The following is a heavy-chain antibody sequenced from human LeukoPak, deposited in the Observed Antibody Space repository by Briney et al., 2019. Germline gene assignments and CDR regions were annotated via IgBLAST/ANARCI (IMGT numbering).Heavy chain of an antibody. CDR1: GGSISSYY. D-gene: IGHD3-3*01. J-gene: IGHJ3*02. CDR2: IYYSGST. V-gene: IGHV4-59*01. Sequence: SETLSLTCTVSGGSISSYYRSWIRQPPGKGLEWIGYIYYSGSTNYNPSLKSRVTISVDTSKNQFSLKLSSVTAADTAVYYCARVDDFWSGLSAFDIWGQGTMVTVSS. CDR3: ARVDDFWSGLSAFDI.